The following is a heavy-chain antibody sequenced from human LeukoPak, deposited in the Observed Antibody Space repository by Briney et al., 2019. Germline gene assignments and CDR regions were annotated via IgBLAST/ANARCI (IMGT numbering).Heavy chain of an antibody. V-gene: IGHV3-15*05. CDR1: GFTFSNAW. CDR3: ARDSSSSSPDFDY. J-gene: IGHJ4*02. CDR2: IKSKTDGGTT. D-gene: IGHD6-6*01. Sequence: PGGSLRLSCAASGFTFSNAWMSWVRQAPGKGLEWVGRIKSKTDGGTTDYAAPVKGRFTISRDNAKNSLYLQMNSLRAEDTALYYCARDSSSSSPDFDYWGQGTLVTVSS.